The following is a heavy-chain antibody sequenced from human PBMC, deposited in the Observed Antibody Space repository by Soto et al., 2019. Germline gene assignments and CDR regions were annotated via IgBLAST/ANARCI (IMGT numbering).Heavy chain of an antibody. J-gene: IGHJ6*02. V-gene: IGHV3-9*01. Sequence: DVQLVESGGGLVQPGRSLRLSCAASGFTFDDYAMHWVRQAPGKGLEWVSGISWNSGSIGYADSVKGRFTISRDNAKNSLYLQMNSLRAEDTALYYCAKDMGHGDIYYYYGMDVWGQGTTVTVSS. CDR3: AKDMGHGDIYYYYGMDV. CDR2: ISWNSGSI. CDR1: GFTFDDYA. D-gene: IGHD4-17*01.